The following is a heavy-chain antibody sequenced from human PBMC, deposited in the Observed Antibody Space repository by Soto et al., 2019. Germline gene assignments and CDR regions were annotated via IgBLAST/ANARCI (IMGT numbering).Heavy chain of an antibody. D-gene: IGHD6-13*01. CDR2: IIPIFGTA. V-gene: IGHV1-69*13. CDR3: ASRDRSSLYSWFHX. J-gene: IGHJ5*02. Sequence: SVKVSCKASGGTFSSYAISWVRQAPGQGLEWMGGIIPIFGTANYAQTFQGRVTITEDESTSTAYMELSSLRSEDTAVYYCASRDRSSLYSWFHXWGQGTLVTVSX. CDR1: GGTFSSYA.